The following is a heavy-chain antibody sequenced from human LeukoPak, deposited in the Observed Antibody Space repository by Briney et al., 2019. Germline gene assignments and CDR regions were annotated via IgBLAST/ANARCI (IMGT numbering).Heavy chain of an antibody. D-gene: IGHD3-22*01. Sequence: TSETLSLTCAVYGGSFSGYYWGWIRQSPGKGLEWIGEINHSGSTHYNPSLKRRVITSVDTSKRRFFLKLNSVTAADTAVYYCARESNSGYSRFDFWGQGSPVTVSS. CDR1: GGSFSGYY. CDR3: ARESNSGYSRFDF. J-gene: IGHJ4*02. V-gene: IGHV4-34*01. CDR2: INHSGST.